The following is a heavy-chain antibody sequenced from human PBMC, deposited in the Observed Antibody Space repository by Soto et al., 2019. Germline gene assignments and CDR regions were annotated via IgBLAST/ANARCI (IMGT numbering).Heavy chain of an antibody. CDR3: AREPSYQYYYYGMDV. CDR2: ISSSSSYT. Sequence: PWGSMRLSCAASGFTFSDYYMSWIRQAPGKGLEWVSYISSSSSYTNYADSVKGRFTISRDNAKNSLYLQMNSLRAEDTAVYYCAREPSYQYYYYGMDVWGQGTTVTVSS. D-gene: IGHD2-2*01. J-gene: IGHJ6*02. V-gene: IGHV3-11*06. CDR1: GFTFSDYY.